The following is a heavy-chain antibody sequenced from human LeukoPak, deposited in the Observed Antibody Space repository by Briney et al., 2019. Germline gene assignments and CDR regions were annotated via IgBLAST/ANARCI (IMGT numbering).Heavy chain of an antibody. CDR3: AKDHGDGFDY. V-gene: IGHV3-23*01. CDR2: ISGICGST. Sequence: WVSPISGICGSTYYPDSVKGRFTISRDNSKNTLYLQMNSLRAEDTAVYYCAKDHGDGFDYWGQGTLVTVSS. J-gene: IGHJ4*02. D-gene: IGHD4-17*01.